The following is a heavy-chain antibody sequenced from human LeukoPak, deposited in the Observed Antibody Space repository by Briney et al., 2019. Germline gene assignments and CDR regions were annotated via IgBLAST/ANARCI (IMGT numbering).Heavy chain of an antibody. Sequence: PSETLSLTCAVYGGSFSGYYWSWIRQPPGKGLEWIGEINHSGSTYYNPSLKSRVTMSVDTSKNQFSLKLSSVTAADTAVYYCARDYSRQFDYWGQGTLVTVSS. D-gene: IGHD3-10*01. CDR3: ARDYSRQFDY. J-gene: IGHJ4*02. CDR2: INHSGST. CDR1: GGSFSGYY. V-gene: IGHV4-34*01.